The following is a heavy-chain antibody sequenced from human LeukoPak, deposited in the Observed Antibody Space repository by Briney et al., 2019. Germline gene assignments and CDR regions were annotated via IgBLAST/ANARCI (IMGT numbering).Heavy chain of an antibody. J-gene: IGHJ4*02. V-gene: IGHV3-23*01. CDR3: AKTASSSWGYFDY. D-gene: IGHD2-2*01. CDR1: GFTFSSYA. CDR2: ISGSGGST. Sequence: GGSLRLSCAASGFTFSSYAMSWVRQAPGKGLEWVSAISGSGGSTYYADPVKGRFTTSRDTSKNTLHLQMNSLRPEDTAVYYCAKTASSSWGYFDYGGQGTLVTVSS.